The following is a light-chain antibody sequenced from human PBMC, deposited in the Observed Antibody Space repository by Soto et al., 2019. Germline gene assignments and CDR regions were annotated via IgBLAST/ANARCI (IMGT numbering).Light chain of an antibody. CDR3: QHYNNWPRT. V-gene: IGKV3-15*01. Sequence: EIVMTQSPATLSVSPGARATLSCRASQSVSSNLAWYQQKPGQAPRLLIYGASTRATGIPARFSGSGSGTDFTLTISSLQSEDFAVYYCQHYNNWPRTFGQGTKVEIK. CDR1: QSVSSN. J-gene: IGKJ1*01. CDR2: GAS.